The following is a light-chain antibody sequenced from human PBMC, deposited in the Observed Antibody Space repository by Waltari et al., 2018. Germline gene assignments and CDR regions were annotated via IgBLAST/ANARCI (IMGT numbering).Light chain of an antibody. Sequence: QPVLTQPPSASASLGASVTLTCTLSSGYSNYKVDWYQQRPGKGPRFVMRVGTGGIVGAKGDGIPDRFSVLCSGLNRYLTIKNIQEEDESDYHCGADHGSGSNFAGVFGGGTKLTVL. J-gene: IGLJ2*01. CDR3: GADHGSGSNFAGV. CDR2: VGTGGIVG. CDR1: SGYSNYK. V-gene: IGLV9-49*01.